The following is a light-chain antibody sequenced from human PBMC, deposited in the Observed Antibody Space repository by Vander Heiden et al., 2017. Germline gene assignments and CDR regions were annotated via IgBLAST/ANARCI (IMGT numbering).Light chain of an antibody. CDR1: SSDVVGYNY. Sequence: QAARTQLAAVSGSPGQSITISCTGNSSDVVGYNYVSWYQQHPGKAPKLMIYDVSNRPSGVSHRFSGSKSGNTASLTISGLQAEDEADYYCSSYTSSSTGVFGTGTKVTVL. CDR2: DVS. J-gene: IGLJ1*01. V-gene: IGLV2-14*01. CDR3: SSYTSSSTGV.